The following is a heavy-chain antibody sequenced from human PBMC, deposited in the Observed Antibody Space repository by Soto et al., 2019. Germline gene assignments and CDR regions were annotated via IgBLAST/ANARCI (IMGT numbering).Heavy chain of an antibody. CDR2: ISSSSSYI. D-gene: IGHD3-3*01. J-gene: IGHJ4*02. Sequence: GGSLRLSCAASGFTFSSYSMNWVRQAPGKGLEWVSSISSSSSYIYYADSVKGRFTISRDNAKNSLYLQMNSMRAEDTAVYYCARGPASRYDFWSGYQAYFDYWGQGTLVTVSS. CDR3: ARGPASRYDFWSGYQAYFDY. V-gene: IGHV3-21*01. CDR1: GFTFSSYS.